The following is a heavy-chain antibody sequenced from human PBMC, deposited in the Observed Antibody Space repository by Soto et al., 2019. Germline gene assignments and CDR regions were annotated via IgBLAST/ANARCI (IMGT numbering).Heavy chain of an antibody. V-gene: IGHV4-31*03. Sequence: QVQLQESGPGLVKPSQTLSLTCTVSGGSISSGGYYWSWIRQHPGKGLEWIGYIYYSGSTYYNPSLTRRVTVXGXTXXNQFSLKLSSVTAAGTAVYYCARSCGVAAAGPFDYWGQGTLVTVSS. CDR2: IYYSGST. CDR1: GGSISSGGYY. CDR3: ARSCGVAAAGPFDY. J-gene: IGHJ4*02. D-gene: IGHD6-13*01.